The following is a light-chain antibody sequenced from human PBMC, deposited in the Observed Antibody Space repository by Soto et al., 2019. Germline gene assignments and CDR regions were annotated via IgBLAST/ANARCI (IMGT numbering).Light chain of an antibody. J-gene: IGKJ2*01. V-gene: IGKV1-39*01. CDR3: QQSYRSPYT. Sequence: IQLTQSPSSLSASVGDRVTVTCRASQSINIYLNWYQQKPGKAPTLLIYAASSLQSVVPSRFSGGGSRTDFTLTITSLQAEDFATYYCQQSYRSPYTFGQGTKLEI. CDR1: QSINIY. CDR2: AAS.